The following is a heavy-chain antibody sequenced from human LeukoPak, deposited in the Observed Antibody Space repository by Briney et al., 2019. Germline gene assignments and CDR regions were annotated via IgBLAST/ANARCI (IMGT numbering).Heavy chain of an antibody. V-gene: IGHV3-30*03. J-gene: IGHJ3*02. CDR1: GFTFSSYS. CDR3: ARDRMVDTAMVTAFDI. CDR2: ISYDGSNK. Sequence: GGSLRLSCAASGFTFSSYSMTWVRQAPGKGLEWVAVISYDGSNKYYADSVKGRFTISRDNSKNTLYLQMNSLRAEDTAVYYCARDRMVDTAMVTAFDIWGQGTMVTVSS. D-gene: IGHD5-18*01.